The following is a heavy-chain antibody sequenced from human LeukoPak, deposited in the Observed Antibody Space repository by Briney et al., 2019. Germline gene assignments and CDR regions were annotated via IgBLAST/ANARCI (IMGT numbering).Heavy chain of an antibody. CDR2: IKQDGSTK. V-gene: IGHV3-7*01. Sequence: GRSLSLSCAASGFTFTNSWMAWVRQAAGKGLGWVANIKQDGSTKHYADSLKGRFTISRDNPNNSLYLQMNNLRADDTAVYYCTRDTDGSLDYWGQGILVTVAS. J-gene: IGHJ4*02. CDR3: TRDTDGSLDY. D-gene: IGHD1-26*01. CDR1: GFTFTNSW.